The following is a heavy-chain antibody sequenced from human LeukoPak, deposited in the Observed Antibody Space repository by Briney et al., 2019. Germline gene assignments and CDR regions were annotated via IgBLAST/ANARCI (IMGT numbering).Heavy chain of an antibody. CDR1: GFTFSSYG. V-gene: IGHV3-30*02. J-gene: IGHJ4*02. CDR3: ARERYSYVLDY. D-gene: IGHD5-18*01. CDR2: IRYDGSNK. Sequence: GGSLRLSCAASGFTFSSYGMHWVRQAPGKGLEWVAFIRYDGSNKYYADSVKGRFTISRDNAKNSLSVQMNSLRAEDTAVYYCARERYSYVLDYWGQGTLVTVSS.